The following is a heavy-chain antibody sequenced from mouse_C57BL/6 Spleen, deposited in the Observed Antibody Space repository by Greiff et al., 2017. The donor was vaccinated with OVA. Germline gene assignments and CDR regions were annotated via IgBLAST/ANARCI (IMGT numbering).Heavy chain of an antibody. Sequence: EVKLMESGGGLVKPGGSLKLSCAASGFTFSDYGMHWVRQAPEKGLEWVAYISSGSSTIYYADTVKGRFTISRDNAKNTLFLQMTSLRSEDTAMYYCARRYDYDEGFDYWGQGTTLTVSS. CDR2: ISSGSSTI. D-gene: IGHD2-4*01. J-gene: IGHJ2*01. V-gene: IGHV5-17*01. CDR1: GFTFSDYG. CDR3: ARRYDYDEGFDY.